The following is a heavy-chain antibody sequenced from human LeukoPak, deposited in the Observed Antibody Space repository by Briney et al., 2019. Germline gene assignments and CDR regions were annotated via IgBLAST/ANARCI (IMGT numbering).Heavy chain of an antibody. D-gene: IGHD1-26*01. V-gene: IGHV1-2*02. CDR2: INPNSGGT. CDR1: GYTFTSYY. J-gene: IGHJ4*02. CDR3: ARDRPYSGSAHFDY. Sequence: ASVKVSCKASGYTFTSYYMHWVRQVPGQGLEWMGWINPNSGGTNYAQKFQGRVTMTRDTSISTAYMELSRLRSDDTAVYYCARDRPYSGSAHFDYWGQGTLVTVSS.